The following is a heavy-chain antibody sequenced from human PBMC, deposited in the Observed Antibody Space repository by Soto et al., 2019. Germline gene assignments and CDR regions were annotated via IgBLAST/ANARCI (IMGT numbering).Heavy chain of an antibody. CDR2: ISAYNGNT. D-gene: IGHD3-3*01. V-gene: IGHV1-18*01. CDR3: ALTTIFGVVAHFDY. J-gene: IGHJ4*02. Sequence: GASVKVSCKASGYTFTSYGISWVRQAPGQGLEWMGWISAYNGNTNYAQKLQGRVTMTTDTSTSTAYMELRSLRSDDTAVYYCALTTIFGVVAHFDYWGQGTPVTVSS. CDR1: GYTFTSYG.